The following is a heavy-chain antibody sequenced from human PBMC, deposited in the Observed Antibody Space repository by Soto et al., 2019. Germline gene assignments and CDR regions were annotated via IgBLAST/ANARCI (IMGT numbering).Heavy chain of an antibody. V-gene: IGHV3-7*01. CDR2: IKPDGSAK. Sequence: PGGSLRLSCAASGFTFNTFWMSWVRQAPGKGLEWVATIKPDGSAKDYVASVKGRFTISRDNAKNSLFLQMNSLRAEDTAAYYCRIGHYADYWTQGTLVTVSS. CDR1: GFTFNTFW. CDR3: RIGHYADY. J-gene: IGHJ4*02.